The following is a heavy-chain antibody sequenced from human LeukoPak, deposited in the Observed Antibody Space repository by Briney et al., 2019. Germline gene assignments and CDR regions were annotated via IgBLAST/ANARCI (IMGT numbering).Heavy chain of an antibody. CDR1: GGSISSSSYY. V-gene: IGHV4-39*01. D-gene: IGHD2-15*01. CDR3: ARLTLVSRGAFDI. CDR2: IYYSGST. Sequence: SETLSLTCTVSGGSISSSSYYWGWIRQPPGKGLEWIGSIYYSGSTYYNPSLKSRVTISVDTSKNQFSLKLSSVTAADTAVYYCARLTLVSRGAFDIWGQGTMVTVSS. J-gene: IGHJ3*02.